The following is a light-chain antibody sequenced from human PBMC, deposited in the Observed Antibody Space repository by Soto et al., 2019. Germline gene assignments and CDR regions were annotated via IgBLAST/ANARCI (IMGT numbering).Light chain of an antibody. CDR2: EVS. Sequence: QSALTQPASVSGSPGQSITISCTGTSSDVGGYDFVSWYQLHPGKAPKLMVFEVSNRHSGVSNRFSGSKSGNTASLTISGLQAEDEADYFCSSYSISTAYLVGTGTKLTVL. CDR1: SSDVGGYDF. V-gene: IGLV2-14*01. J-gene: IGLJ1*01. CDR3: SSYSISTAYL.